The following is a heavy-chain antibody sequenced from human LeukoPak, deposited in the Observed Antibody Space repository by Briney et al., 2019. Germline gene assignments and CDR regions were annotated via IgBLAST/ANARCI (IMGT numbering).Heavy chain of an antibody. CDR1: GFTFSSYA. Sequence: PGRSLRLSCAASGFTFSSYAMHWVRQAPGKGLEWVAVISYGGSNKYYADSVKGRFTISRDNSKNTLYLQMNSLRAEDTAVYYCARDPSGGSSFYYYGMDVWGQGTTVTVSS. D-gene: IGHD6-6*01. CDR3: ARDPSGGSSFYYYGMDV. V-gene: IGHV3-30-3*01. CDR2: ISYGGSNK. J-gene: IGHJ6*02.